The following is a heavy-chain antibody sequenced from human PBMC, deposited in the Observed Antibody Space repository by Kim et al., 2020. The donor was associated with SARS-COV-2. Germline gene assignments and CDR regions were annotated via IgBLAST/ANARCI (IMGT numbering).Heavy chain of an antibody. CDR3: ARDRMYDYGDHIFDY. J-gene: IGHJ4*02. Sequence: LQGRVTITADESTSTACMELSSLRAEDTAVYYCARDRMYDYGDHIFDYWGQGTLVTVSS. D-gene: IGHD4-17*01. V-gene: IGHV1-69*01.